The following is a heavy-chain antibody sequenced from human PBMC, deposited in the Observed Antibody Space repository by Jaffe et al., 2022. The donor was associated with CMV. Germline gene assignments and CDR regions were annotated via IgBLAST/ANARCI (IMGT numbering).Heavy chain of an antibody. CDR2: ISGSGGST. V-gene: IGHV3-23*04. J-gene: IGHJ5*02. CDR3: AKDITMIVVVRAPNWFDP. CDR1: GFTFSSYA. Sequence: EVQLVESGGGLVQPGGSLRLSCAASGFTFSSYAMSWVRQAPGKGLEWVSAISGSGGSTYYADSVKGRFTISRDNSKNTLYLQMNSLRAEDTAVYYCAKDITMIVVVRAPNWFDPWGQGTLVTVSS. D-gene: IGHD3-22*01.